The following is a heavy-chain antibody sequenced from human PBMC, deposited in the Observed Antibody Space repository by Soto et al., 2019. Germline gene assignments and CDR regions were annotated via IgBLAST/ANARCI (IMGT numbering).Heavy chain of an antibody. J-gene: IGHJ6*02. CDR3: AREAVTTSDYYYYYGMDV. D-gene: IGHD4-17*01. CDR2: ISAYNGNT. Sequence: ASVKVSCKASGYTFTSYGISWVRQAPGQGLEWMGWISAYNGNTNYAQKLQGRVTMTTDTSTSTAYMELRSLRSDDTAVYYCAREAVTTSDYYYYYGMDVWGQGTTVTVSS. CDR1: GYTFTSYG. V-gene: IGHV1-18*04.